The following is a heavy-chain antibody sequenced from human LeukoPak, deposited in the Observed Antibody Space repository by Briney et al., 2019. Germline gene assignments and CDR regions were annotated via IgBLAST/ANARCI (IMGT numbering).Heavy chain of an antibody. J-gene: IGHJ6*03. D-gene: IGHD2-15*01. Sequence: GGSLRLSCAASGFTFSSYWMSWVRQAPGKGLEWVSAISGSGGSTYYADSVKGRFTISRDNSKNTLYLQMNSLRAEDTAVYYCAKRETLRPLLPFYYYYMDVWGKGTTVTISS. CDR2: ISGSGGST. V-gene: IGHV3-23*01. CDR1: GFTFSSYW. CDR3: AKRETLRPLLPFYYYYMDV.